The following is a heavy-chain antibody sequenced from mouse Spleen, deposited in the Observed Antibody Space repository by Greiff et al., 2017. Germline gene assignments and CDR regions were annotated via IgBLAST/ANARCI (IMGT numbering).Heavy chain of an antibody. D-gene: IGHD1-1*01. CDR2: ISTYYGDA. CDR1: GYTFTDYA. J-gene: IGHJ2*01. Sequence: VQLQESGAELVRPGVSVKISCKGSGYTFTDYAMHWVKQSHAKSLEWIGVISTYYGDASYNQKFKGKATMTVDKSSSTAYMELARLTSEDSAIYYCARGRGTVVATNYFDYWGQGTTLTVSS. CDR3: ARGRGTVVATNYFDY. V-gene: IGHV1S137*01.